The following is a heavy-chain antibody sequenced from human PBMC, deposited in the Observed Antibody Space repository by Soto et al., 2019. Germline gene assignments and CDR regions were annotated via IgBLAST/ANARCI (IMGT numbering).Heavy chain of an antibody. CDR2: ISGSGGST. Sequence: GGSLRLSCAASGFTFSSYAMSWVRQAPGKGLEWVSAISGSGGSTYYADSVKGRFTISRDNSKNTLYLQMNSLRAEDTAVYYCAKGSPLDSSGYNPYYFEYWGQGTLVTVSS. CDR1: GFTFSSYA. D-gene: IGHD3-22*01. V-gene: IGHV3-23*01. CDR3: AKGSPLDSSGYNPYYFEY. J-gene: IGHJ4*02.